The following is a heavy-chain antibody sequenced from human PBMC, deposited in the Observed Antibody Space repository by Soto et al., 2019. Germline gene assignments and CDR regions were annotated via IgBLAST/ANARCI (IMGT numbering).Heavy chain of an antibody. Sequence: SETLSLTCTVSGGSISSSSYYWGWIRQPPGKGLEWIGSIYYSGSTYYNPSLKSRVTISVDTSKNQFSLKLSSVTAADTAVYYCARQGWNSSDYWGQGTLVTVSS. D-gene: IGHD6-13*01. CDR3: ARQGWNSSDY. CDR2: IYYSGST. J-gene: IGHJ4*02. CDR1: GGSISSSSYY. V-gene: IGHV4-39*01.